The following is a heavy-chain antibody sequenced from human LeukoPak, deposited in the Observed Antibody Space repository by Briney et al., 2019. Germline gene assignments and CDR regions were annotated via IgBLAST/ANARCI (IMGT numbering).Heavy chain of an antibody. CDR1: VYTFTIYG. V-gene: IGHV1-18*01. CDR2: ISAYNGNT. CDR3: ARAGLRDLADYYDSSGSFDY. J-gene: IGHJ4*02. Sequence: SVSLSCTASVYTFTIYGISWVPQAPGQGREWGGGISAYNGNTNYAQKLQGRVTMTTDTSTSTAYMELRSLRSVDTAVYYCARAGLRDLADYYDSSGSFDYWGQGTLVTVSS. D-gene: IGHD3-22*01.